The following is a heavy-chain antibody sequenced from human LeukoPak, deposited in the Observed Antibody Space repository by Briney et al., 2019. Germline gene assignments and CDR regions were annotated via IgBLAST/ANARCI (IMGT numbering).Heavy chain of an antibody. V-gene: IGHV3-7*01. CDR2: IREDGSEK. J-gene: IGHJ4*02. CDR3: ATDRKVGTWEPRFDY. Sequence: GGSLRLSCAASEFTFNNYWMTWVRQAPGKGLVWVAHIREDGSEKNYVDSVKGRFTISRDNAKISLYLQMNSLRVEDTAVYYCATDRKVGTWEPRFDYWGQGTLVTVSS. CDR1: EFTFNNYW. D-gene: IGHD1-26*01.